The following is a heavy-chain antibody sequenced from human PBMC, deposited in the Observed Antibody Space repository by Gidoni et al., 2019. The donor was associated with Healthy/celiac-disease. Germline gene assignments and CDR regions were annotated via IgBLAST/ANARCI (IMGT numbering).Heavy chain of an antibody. CDR3: ASPQGYYYDSSGYLI. D-gene: IGHD3-22*01. CDR1: GFTVSSNY. V-gene: IGHV3-53*01. CDR2: IYSGGST. J-gene: IGHJ4*02. Sequence: EVQLVESGGGLIQPGGSLRLSCAASGFTVSSNYMSWVRQAPGKGLEWVSVIYSGGSTYYADSVKGRFTISRDNSKNTLYLQMNSLRAEDTAVYYCASPQGYYYDSSGYLIWGQGTLVTVSS.